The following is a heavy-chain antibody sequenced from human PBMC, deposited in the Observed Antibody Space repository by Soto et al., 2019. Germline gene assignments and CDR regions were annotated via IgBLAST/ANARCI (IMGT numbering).Heavy chain of an antibody. CDR3: TTRYCSSTSCYDYGMDV. V-gene: IGHV3-15*07. CDR1: GFTFSNAW. D-gene: IGHD2-2*01. CDR2: IKSKTDGGKT. J-gene: IGHJ6*02. Sequence: GGSLRLSCAASGFTFSNAWMNWVRQAPGKGLEWVGRIKSKTDGGKTDYAAPVKGRFTISRDDSKNTLYLQMNSLKTEDTAVYYCTTRYCSSTSCYDYGMDVWGQGTTVTVSS.